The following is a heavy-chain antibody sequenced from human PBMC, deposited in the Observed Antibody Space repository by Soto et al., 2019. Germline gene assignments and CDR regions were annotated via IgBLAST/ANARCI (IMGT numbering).Heavy chain of an antibody. D-gene: IGHD1-26*01. V-gene: IGHV1-3*01. J-gene: IGHJ5*02. CDR3: ARSGSYSAQSVGFDP. CDR1: GYTFTSYA. CDR2: INAGNGNT. Sequence: ASVKVSCKASGYTFTSYAMHWVRQAPGQRLEWMGWINAGNGNTKYSQKFQGRVTITRDTSASTAYMELSSLRSEDTAVYYCARSGSYSAQSVGFDPWGQGTLVTVSS.